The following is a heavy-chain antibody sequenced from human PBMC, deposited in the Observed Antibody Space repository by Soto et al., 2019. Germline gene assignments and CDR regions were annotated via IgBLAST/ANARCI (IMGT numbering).Heavy chain of an antibody. Sequence: SVKVSCKASGGTFSSYAISWVRQAPGQGLEWMGGIIPIFGTANYAQKFQGRVTITADESTSTAYMELSSLRSEDTAVYYCAKSPLVPWLLHEFDYWGQGTLVTGSS. CDR3: AKSPLVPWLLHEFDY. CDR2: IIPIFGTA. J-gene: IGHJ4*02. V-gene: IGHV1-69*13. D-gene: IGHD3-22*01. CDR1: GGTFSSYA.